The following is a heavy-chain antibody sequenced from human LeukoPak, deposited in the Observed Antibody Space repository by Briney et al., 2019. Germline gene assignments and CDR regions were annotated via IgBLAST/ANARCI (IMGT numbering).Heavy chain of an antibody. V-gene: IGHV4-4*07. Sequence: SETLSLTCTVSGGSISNYYWSWIRQPAGKGLEWIGRIYTSGSTNYNPSLKSRVTMSVDTSKNQFSLKLSSVTAADTAVYYCARDGDDNDYGVVLDYWGQGTLVTVSS. J-gene: IGHJ4*02. CDR1: GGSISNYY. CDR2: IYTSGST. CDR3: ARDGDDNDYGVVLDY. D-gene: IGHD4-17*01.